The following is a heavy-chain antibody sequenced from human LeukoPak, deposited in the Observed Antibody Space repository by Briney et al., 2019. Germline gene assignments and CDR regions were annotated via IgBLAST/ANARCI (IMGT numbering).Heavy chain of an antibody. CDR2: ISGSGGST. D-gene: IGHD6-13*01. CDR1: GFTFSSYA. J-gene: IGHJ4*02. CDR3: AKVSAAAGHGSY. Sequence: GVSLRLSCAASGFTFSSYAMSWVRQAPGKGLEWVSAISGSGGSTYYADSVKGRFTISRDNSKNTLYLQMNSLRAEDTAVYYCAKVSAAAGHGSYWGQGTLVTVSS. V-gene: IGHV3-23*01.